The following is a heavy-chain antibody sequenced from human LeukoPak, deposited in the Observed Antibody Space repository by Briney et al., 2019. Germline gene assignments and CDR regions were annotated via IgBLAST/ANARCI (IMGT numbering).Heavy chain of an antibody. CDR3: ARGGYSYGNLYY. D-gene: IGHD5-18*01. V-gene: IGHV4-59*01. J-gene: IGHJ4*02. CDR1: GGSISSYY. CDR2: IYSSGTT. Sequence: SETLSLTCTVSGGSISSYYWSWIRQPPGKGLGWIGYIYSSGTTNYNPSLKSRVTISVDTSKNQFSLKLSSVTAADTAVYYCARGGYSYGNLYYWGQGTLVTVSS.